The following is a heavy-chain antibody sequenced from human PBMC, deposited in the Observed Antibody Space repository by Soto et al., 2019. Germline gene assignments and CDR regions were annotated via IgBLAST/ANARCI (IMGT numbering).Heavy chain of an antibody. CDR1: GYTFTRYG. CDR3: ARVVVGATQSSAFDI. D-gene: IGHD1-26*01. Sequence: GASVKVCWKASGYTFTRYGIRWVRQAPGQGIEGMGWISAYNGNTNYAKKLQGRVTMPTATSTSTAYMELRSLRSDATAFYYCARVVVGATQSSAFDIWAQGTMVTV. V-gene: IGHV1-18*04. J-gene: IGHJ3*02. CDR2: ISAYNGNT.